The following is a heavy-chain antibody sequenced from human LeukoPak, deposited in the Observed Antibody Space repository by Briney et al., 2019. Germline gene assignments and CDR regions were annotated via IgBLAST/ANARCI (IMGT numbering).Heavy chain of an antibody. D-gene: IGHD5-12*01. V-gene: IGHV4-61*02. CDR1: GGSISSGSYY. CDR2: IYTSGST. CDR3: ARDGYHNQGAFDI. J-gene: IGHJ3*02. Sequence: PSETLSLTCTVSGGSISSGSYYWSWIRQPAGKGLERIGRIYTSGSTNYNPSLKSRVTISVDTSKNQFSLKLSSVTAADTAVYYCARDGYHNQGAFDIWGQGTMVTVSS.